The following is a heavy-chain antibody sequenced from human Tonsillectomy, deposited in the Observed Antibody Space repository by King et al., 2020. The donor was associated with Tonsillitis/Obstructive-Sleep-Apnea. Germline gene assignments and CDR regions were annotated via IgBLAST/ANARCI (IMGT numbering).Heavy chain of an antibody. J-gene: IGHJ6*03. V-gene: IGHV4-34*01. D-gene: IGHD2-15*01. CDR2: INHSGST. CDR3: ARGRLVVYYYYYMDV. CDR1: GGSFSGYY. Sequence: VQLQQWGAGLLKPSATLSLTCAVYGGSFSGYYWSWIRQPPGKGLEWIGEINHSGSTNYNPSLKSRVTISVDTSKNQFSLKLSSVTAADTAVYYCARGRLVVYYYYYMDVWGKGTTVTVSS.